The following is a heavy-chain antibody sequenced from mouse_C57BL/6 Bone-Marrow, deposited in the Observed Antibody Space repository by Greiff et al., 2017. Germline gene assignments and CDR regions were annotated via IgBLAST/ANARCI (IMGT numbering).Heavy chain of an antibody. V-gene: IGHV1-63*01. CDR1: GYTFTNYW. CDR3: ARKAYYSNYGAWFAY. D-gene: IGHD2-5*01. J-gene: IGHJ3*01. Sequence: VQLQQSGAELVRPGTSVKMSCKASGYTFTNYWIGWAKQRPGHGLEWIGDIYPGGGYTNYNEKFKGKATLTADKSSSTAYMQFSSLTSEDSAIYYCARKAYYSNYGAWFAYWGQGTLVTVSA. CDR2: IYPGGGYT.